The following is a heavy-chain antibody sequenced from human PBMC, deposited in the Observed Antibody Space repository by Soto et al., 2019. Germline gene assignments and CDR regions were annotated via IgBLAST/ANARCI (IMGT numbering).Heavy chain of an antibody. CDR2: ISSSSSYI. CDR1: GFTFSSYS. J-gene: IGHJ6*02. Sequence: GGSLRLSCAASGFTFSSYSMNWVRQAPGKGLEWVSSISSSSSYIYYADSVKGRLTISRDNAKNSLYLQMNSLRAEDTAVYYCAREDSLSDFWSGYLYYYGMDVWGQGTTVTVSS. V-gene: IGHV3-21*01. D-gene: IGHD3-3*01. CDR3: AREDSLSDFWSGYLYYYGMDV.